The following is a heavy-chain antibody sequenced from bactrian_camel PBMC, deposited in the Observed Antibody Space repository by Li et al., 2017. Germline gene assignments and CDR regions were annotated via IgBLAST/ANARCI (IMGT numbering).Heavy chain of an antibody. Sequence: EVQLVESGGGSVQAGESLRLSCVASGYTDSNYCMGWFRQAPGQARESVALLATDGMTTYADSGKGRFTISRDNAKNTLYLQMNNLKPEDTAMYFCAASWYPCEVDDSENEYRWWGQGTQVTVS. J-gene: IGHJ4*01. CDR2: LATDGMT. CDR3: AASWYPCEVDDSENEYRW. CDR1: GYTDSNYC. V-gene: IGHV3S42*01. D-gene: IGHD6*01.